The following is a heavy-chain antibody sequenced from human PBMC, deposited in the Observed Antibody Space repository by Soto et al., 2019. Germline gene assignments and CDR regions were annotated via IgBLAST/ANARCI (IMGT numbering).Heavy chain of an antibody. D-gene: IGHD2-2*01. J-gene: IGHJ5*02. Sequence: PGESLKISCKGSGYSFTSYWIGWVRQMPGKGLEWMGIIYPGDSDTRYSPSFQGQVTISADKSISTAYLQWSSLKASDTAMYYCARGGGFFRRPSCPNCFALRGKAPFVTVS. CDR1: GYSFTSYW. CDR2: IYPGDSDT. V-gene: IGHV5-51*01. CDR3: ARGGGFFRRPSCPNCFAL.